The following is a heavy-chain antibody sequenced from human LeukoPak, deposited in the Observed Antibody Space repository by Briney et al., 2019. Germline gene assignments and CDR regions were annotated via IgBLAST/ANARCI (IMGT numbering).Heavy chain of an antibody. J-gene: IGHJ4*02. D-gene: IGHD2-15*01. Sequence: GGSLRLSCAASGFTFSGYSMNWVRQAPGKGLEWVSSISSSSSYIYYADSVKGRFTISRDNAKNSLYLQMNSLRAEDTAVYYCARDTCSGGSCQLDYWGQGTLVTVSS. CDR1: GFTFSGYS. CDR2: ISSSSSYI. V-gene: IGHV3-21*01. CDR3: ARDTCSGGSCQLDY.